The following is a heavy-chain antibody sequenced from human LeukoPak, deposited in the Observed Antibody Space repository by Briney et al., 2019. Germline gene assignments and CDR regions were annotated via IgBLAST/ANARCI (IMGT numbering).Heavy chain of an antibody. CDR1: VGSIQGNNG. D-gene: IGHD1-26*01. V-gene: IGHV4-4*02. Sequence: PSETLYLTCGVSVGSIQGNNGWSWVRQPPGQGLEWIGGISLTGRTNYNPSLNGRVTMSLDESSNQLSLNLTSVTAAVTAIYYCLRESGGFCPFGYWGQGTLVIVPS. CDR2: ISLTGRT. CDR3: LRESGGFCPFGY. J-gene: IGHJ4*02.